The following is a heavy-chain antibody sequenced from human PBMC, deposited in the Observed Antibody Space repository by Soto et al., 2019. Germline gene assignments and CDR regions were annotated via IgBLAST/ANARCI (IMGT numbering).Heavy chain of an antibody. Sequence: SVKVSFKASGYTFTSYYMHWVRQAPGQGLEWLGWINPNSGDTNYAQKFQDRVTVTRDTSITTAYMELSRLRSDDTAVYYCAKNLLVTLADALDIWGQGTMVTVSS. J-gene: IGHJ3*02. CDR1: GYTFTSYY. V-gene: IGHV1-2*02. D-gene: IGHD3-10*01. CDR3: AKNLLVTLADALDI. CDR2: INPNSGDT.